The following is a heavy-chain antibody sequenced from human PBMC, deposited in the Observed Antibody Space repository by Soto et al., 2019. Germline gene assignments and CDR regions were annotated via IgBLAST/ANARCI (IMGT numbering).Heavy chain of an antibody. D-gene: IGHD2-2*01. CDR2: MNPNSGNT. Sequence: ASVKFPCKASGYTFTSYDINWVRQATGQWLEWMGWMNPNSGNTGYAQKFQGRVTMTRNTSISTAYMELSSLRSEDTAVYYCARGWDCSSTSCYGDWFDPWGQGTLVTVSS. CDR1: GYTFTSYD. CDR3: ARGWDCSSTSCYGDWFDP. J-gene: IGHJ5*02. V-gene: IGHV1-8*01.